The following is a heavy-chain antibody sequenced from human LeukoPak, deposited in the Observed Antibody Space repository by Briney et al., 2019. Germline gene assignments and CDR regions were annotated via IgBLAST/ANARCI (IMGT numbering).Heavy chain of an antibody. V-gene: IGHV5-51*01. J-gene: IGHJ5*02. CDR2: INPGVSHT. CDR3: AKRKRDGLQSPNWXXX. CDR1: GFSFTNYX. D-gene: IGHD4-11*01. Sequence: SFXXSGFSFTNYXXGWGRRMPGXGLEWVGVINPGVSHTLYSPSFQGLVTISADKCMNTIYLQWRSLQAADTAVYYCAKRKRDGLQSPNWXXXXGQ.